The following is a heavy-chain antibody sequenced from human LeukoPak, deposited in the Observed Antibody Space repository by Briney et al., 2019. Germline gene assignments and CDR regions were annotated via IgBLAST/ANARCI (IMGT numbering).Heavy chain of an antibody. J-gene: IGHJ5*02. V-gene: IGHV4-4*07. D-gene: IGHD6-13*01. CDR2: IYTSGST. Sequence: SETLSLTCTVSGGSISSYYWSWIRQPAGKGLEWIGRIYTSGSTNYNPSLKSRVTMSVDTSKNQFSLKLSSVIAADTAVYYCARDLDSSSWYTYNWFDPWGQGTLVTVSS. CDR3: ARDLDSSSWYTYNWFDP. CDR1: GGSISSYY.